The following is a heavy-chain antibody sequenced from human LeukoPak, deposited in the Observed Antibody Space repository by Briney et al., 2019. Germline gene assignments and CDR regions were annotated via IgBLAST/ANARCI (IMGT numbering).Heavy chain of an antibody. CDR3: AKDHYWSIDY. CDR1: GFDFSSNW. D-gene: IGHD3-3*01. J-gene: IGHJ4*02. V-gene: IGHV3-74*01. Sequence: PGGSLRLSCAASGFDFSSNWMHWVRHAPGQGLVWVSRIKGAGISTNYADPVKGRFTISRDIAKNTLYLQMNSLRAEDTGVYYCAKDHYWSIDYWGRGTLVTVSS. CDR2: IKGAGIST.